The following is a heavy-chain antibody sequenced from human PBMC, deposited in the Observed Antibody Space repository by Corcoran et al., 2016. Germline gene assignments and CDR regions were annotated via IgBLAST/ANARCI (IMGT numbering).Heavy chain of an antibody. CDR3: ARGPYCSSTSCRLDY. J-gene: IGHJ4*02. Sequence: QVQLQESGPGLVKPSETLSLTCTVSGYSTSSGYYWGWIRQPPGKGLEWIGSIYHSGSTYYNPSLMSRVTISVDTSKNQLSLKLSSVTAADTAVYYCARGPYCSSTSCRLDYWGQGTLVTVSS. V-gene: IGHV4-38-2*02. CDR1: GYSTSSGYY. CDR2: IYHSGST. D-gene: IGHD2-2*01.